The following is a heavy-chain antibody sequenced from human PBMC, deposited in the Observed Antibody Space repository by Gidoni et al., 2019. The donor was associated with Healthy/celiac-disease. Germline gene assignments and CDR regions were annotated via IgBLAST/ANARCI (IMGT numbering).Heavy chain of an antibody. J-gene: IGHJ4*02. CDR3: AKVGGYVWGSYLTDY. V-gene: IGHV3-23*01. CDR1: GSPFSSYA. CDR2: ISGSGGST. Sequence: EVQLLESGGGLVQPGGSLRLSCSASGSPFSSYAMSWVRQAPGKGLEWVSAISGSGGSTYYADSVKGRFTISRDNSKNTLYLQMNSLRAEDTAVYYCAKVGGYVWGSYLTDYWGQGTLVTVSS. D-gene: IGHD3-16*02.